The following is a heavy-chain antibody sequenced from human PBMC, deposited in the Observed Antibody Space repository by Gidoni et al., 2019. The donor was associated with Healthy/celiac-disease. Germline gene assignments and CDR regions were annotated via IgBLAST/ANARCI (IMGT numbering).Heavy chain of an antibody. CDR1: GFTFSSSA. Sequence: EVQLLESGGGVVEPGGSMSRACAASGFTFSSSAMSWVRQAPGKGLEWVSAISGSGGSTYYADSVKRRFTISRDNSKNTLYLQMNSLRAEDTAVYYCAKDRGKSAVRDYFDYWGQGTLVTVSS. CDR3: AKDRGKSAVRDYFDY. V-gene: IGHV3-23*01. D-gene: IGHD3-10*01. J-gene: IGHJ4*02. CDR2: ISGSGGST.